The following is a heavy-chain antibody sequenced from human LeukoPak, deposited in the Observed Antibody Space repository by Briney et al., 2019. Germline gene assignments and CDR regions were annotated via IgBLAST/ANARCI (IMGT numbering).Heavy chain of an antibody. CDR1: GYTFTSYG. J-gene: IGHJ4*02. CDR3: ARELTEYYGSGSYYKGGLDY. Sequence: GASVKVSCKASGYTFTSYGISWVRQAPGQGLEWMGWISAYNGNTNYAQKLQGRVTMTTDTSTSTAYMELRSLRFDDTAVYYCARELTEYYGSGSYYKGGLDYWGQGTLVTVSS. CDR2: ISAYNGNT. V-gene: IGHV1-18*01. D-gene: IGHD3-10*01.